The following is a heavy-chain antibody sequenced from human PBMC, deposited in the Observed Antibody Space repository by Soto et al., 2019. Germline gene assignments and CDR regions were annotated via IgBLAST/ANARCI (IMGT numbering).Heavy chain of an antibody. CDR1: GFSFSNYA. CDR2: ITGSGGDS. J-gene: IGHJ4*02. CDR3: AKGSASSRPYYFDY. Sequence: GGSLRLSCAASGFSFSNYAMSWVRQAPGKGLEWVSAITGSGGDSYHADSVKGRFTISRDNTENTLYLQMNSLRAEDTAVYYCAKGSASSRPYYFDYWGQGTPVTVSS. V-gene: IGHV3-23*01. D-gene: IGHD2-2*01.